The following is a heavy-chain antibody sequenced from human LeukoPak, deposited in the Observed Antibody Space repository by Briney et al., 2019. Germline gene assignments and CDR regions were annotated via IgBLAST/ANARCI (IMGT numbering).Heavy chain of an antibody. CDR1: GFTFNTYW. Sequence: GGSLRLSCAASGFTFNTYWMHWVRQAPGKGLVWVSAIKTDGTDTAYADSVKGRFTISRDNAKNTLYLQMNTLRAEDTAVYYCVRDFQYNNSPWGHGTLVTVSS. D-gene: IGHD1-14*01. CDR2: IKTDGTDT. J-gene: IGHJ5*02. CDR3: VRDFQYNNSP. V-gene: IGHV3-74*01.